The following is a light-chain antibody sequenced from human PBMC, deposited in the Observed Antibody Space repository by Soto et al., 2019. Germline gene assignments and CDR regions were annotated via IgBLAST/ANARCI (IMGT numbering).Light chain of an antibody. CDR1: SSNIGAGYD. CDR3: QSYDSSLSGYV. J-gene: IGLJ1*01. Sequence: QSVLPQPPSLSGAPGQRVTISCTGSSSNIGAGYDVQWYQQLPGTVPKLLIYANTNRPSGVPDRFSGSKSGTSASLAITGLQAEDEADYYCQSYDSSLSGYVFGTGTKGT. V-gene: IGLV1-40*01. CDR2: ANT.